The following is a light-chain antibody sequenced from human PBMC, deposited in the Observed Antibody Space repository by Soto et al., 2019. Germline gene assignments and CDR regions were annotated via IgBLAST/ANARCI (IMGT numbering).Light chain of an antibody. CDR2: VNT. CDR3: QSYDSNLSGYVI. V-gene: IGLV1-40*01. CDR1: SSNIGANYD. J-gene: IGLJ2*01. Sequence: QSVLTQPPSVSGAPGQRVTISCTGSSSNIGANYDVHWYQQLPGTAPKLLIYVNTNRPSGVPDRFSGSKSGTSASLAITGLQAEDEADYYCQSYDSNLSGYVIFGGGTKLTVL.